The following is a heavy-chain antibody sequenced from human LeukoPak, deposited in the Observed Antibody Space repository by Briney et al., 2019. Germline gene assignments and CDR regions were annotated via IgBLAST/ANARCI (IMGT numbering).Heavy chain of an antibody. V-gene: IGHV4-30-4*08. Sequence: SQTLSLTXTVSGGSISSGDYYRSWIRQPPGKGLEWIGYIYYSGSTYYNPSLKSRVTISVDTSKNQFSLKLSSVTAADTAVYYRARGYCSSTSCYTPFDYWGQGTLVTVSS. J-gene: IGHJ4*02. CDR2: IYYSGST. CDR1: GGSISSGDYY. CDR3: ARGYCSSTSCYTPFDY. D-gene: IGHD2-2*02.